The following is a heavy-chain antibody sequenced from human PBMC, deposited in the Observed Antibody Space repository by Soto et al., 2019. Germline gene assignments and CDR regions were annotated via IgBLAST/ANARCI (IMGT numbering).Heavy chain of an antibody. V-gene: IGHV1-69*02. D-gene: IGHD3-10*01. CDR2: IIPMLGMS. Sequence: QVHLVQFGAEVREPGSSVKVSCTASGGTFNTHTISWVRQAPGPGLEWMGRIIPMLGMSNSPQKFQRRVSITADKSTSTVSMAVTRLTSGATADYYCATSCASGSSHLDAWCQGNLGTVSS. CDR3: ATSCASGSSHLDA. J-gene: IGHJ5*02. CDR1: GGTFNTHT.